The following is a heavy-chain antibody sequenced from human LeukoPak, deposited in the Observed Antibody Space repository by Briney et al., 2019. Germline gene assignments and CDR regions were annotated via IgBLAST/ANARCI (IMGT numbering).Heavy chain of an antibody. V-gene: IGHV3-9*01. Sequence: PGGSLRLSCAASGFTFDDYAMHWVRQAPGKGLEWVSGISWDSGFIGYADSVEGRFTISRDNAKNSLYLQMNSLGVEDTALYYCAKGLPKSSSSSWYTDWGQGTLVTVSS. CDR2: ISWDSGFI. CDR3: AKGLPKSSSSSWYTD. J-gene: IGHJ4*02. D-gene: IGHD2-2*02. CDR1: GFTFDDYA.